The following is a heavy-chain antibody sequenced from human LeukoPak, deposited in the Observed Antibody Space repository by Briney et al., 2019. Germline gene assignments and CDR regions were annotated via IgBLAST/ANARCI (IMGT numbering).Heavy chain of an antibody. CDR3: VRERQQVQTDWFDP. V-gene: IGHV3-74*01. Sequence: PGGSLRLSCAASGFTFNRYWIHWVRQAPGKGLVWVSRINTDGRSTSYADFVKGRFTISRDNAKNTLYLQMNSLRAEDTAVYYCVRERQQVQTDWFDPWGQGTLVTVSS. J-gene: IGHJ5*02. D-gene: IGHD1-1*01. CDR1: GFTFNRYW. CDR2: INTDGRST.